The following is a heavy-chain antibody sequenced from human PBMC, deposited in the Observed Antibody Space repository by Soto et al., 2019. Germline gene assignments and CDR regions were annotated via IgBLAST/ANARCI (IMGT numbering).Heavy chain of an antibody. D-gene: IGHD3-10*01. CDR1: GGTFSSYA. J-gene: IGHJ4*02. V-gene: IGHV1-69*01. CDR2: IIPIFGTA. CDR3: ASPTRYGSGSYYLFFDY. Sequence: QVQLVQSGAEVQKPGSSVKVSCKASGGTFSSYAISWVRQAPGQGLEWMGGIIPIFGTANYAQKFQGRVTITADESTSTAYMELSSLRSEDTAVYYCASPTRYGSGSYYLFFDYWGQGTLVTVSS.